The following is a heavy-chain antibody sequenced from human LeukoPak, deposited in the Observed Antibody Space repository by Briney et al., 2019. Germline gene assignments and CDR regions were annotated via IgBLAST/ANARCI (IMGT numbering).Heavy chain of an antibody. D-gene: IGHD6-13*01. CDR3: ARDRAAREEQQLSANWFDP. J-gene: IGHJ5*02. CDR2: IYYSGST. CDR1: GGSISSYY. V-gene: IGHV4-59*12. Sequence: SETLSLTCTVSGGSISSYYWSWIRQPPGKGLEWIGYIYYSGSTNYNPSLKSRVTISVDTSKNQFSLKLSSVTAADTAVYYCARDRAAREEQQLSANWFDPWGQGTLVTVSS.